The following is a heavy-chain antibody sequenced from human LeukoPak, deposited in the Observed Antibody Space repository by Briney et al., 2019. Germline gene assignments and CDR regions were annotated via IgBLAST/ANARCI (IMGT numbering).Heavy chain of an antibody. J-gene: IGHJ5*02. CDR1: GYTVETGYY. CDR2: IYRSATT. Sequence: TSETLSLTCTVSGYTVETGYYWAWLRQPPGKGLEWIGSIYRSATTYYNPSLKSRVLISMDMSKNEVSLSLTSVTAADTAVYYCAREWATYHNWYDPWVQGTLVIVSS. V-gene: IGHV4-38-2*02. CDR3: AREWATYHNWYDP. D-gene: IGHD1-26*01.